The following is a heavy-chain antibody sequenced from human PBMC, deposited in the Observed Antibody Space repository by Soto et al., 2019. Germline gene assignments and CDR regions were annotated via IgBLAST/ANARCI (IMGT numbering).Heavy chain of an antibody. CDR2: IDPGDSHT. CDR1: GYTFTTFW. V-gene: IGHV5-10-1*01. J-gene: IGHJ5*02. CDR3: ARLFCSTNTCDSWFDP. Sequence: GESLKISCTGFGYTFTTFWISWVRQMPGKGLEWMGRIDPGDSHTNYSPSFQGHVTLSVDKFISTAYLQWGSLKASDTAMYYCARLFCSTNTCDSWFDPWGQGTLVTVSS. D-gene: IGHD2-2*01.